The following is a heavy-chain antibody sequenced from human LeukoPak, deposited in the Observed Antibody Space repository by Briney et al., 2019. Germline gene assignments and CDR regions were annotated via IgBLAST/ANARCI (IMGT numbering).Heavy chain of an antibody. D-gene: IGHD6-19*01. V-gene: IGHV3-53*01. CDR3: ARDRGVGSGWYPPYLRDYYYYYMDV. J-gene: IGHJ6*03. Sequence: PGGSLRLSCTVSGFTVSSNSMSWVRQAPGKGLEWVSFIYSDNTHYSDSVKGRFTISRDNSKNTLYLQMNSLRAEDAAVYYCARDRGVGSGWYPPYLRDYYYYYMDVWGKGTTVTVSS. CDR2: IYSDNT. CDR1: GFTVSSNS.